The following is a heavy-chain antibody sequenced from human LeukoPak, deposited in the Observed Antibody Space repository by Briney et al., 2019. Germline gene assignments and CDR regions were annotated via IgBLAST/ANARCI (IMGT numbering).Heavy chain of an antibody. CDR3: ARRGYSGYEAYSDY. Sequence: PSGTLSLACAVSGASISSSARWSWVRQFPGKGLEWIGEVYHGGSTNYNPSLKSRVTISLDNSNNHFSLRLSSVTAADTARYYCARRGYSGYEAYSDYWGQGTLVTVSS. D-gene: IGHD5-12*01. V-gene: IGHV4-4*02. CDR1: GASISSSAR. J-gene: IGHJ4*02. CDR2: VYHGGST.